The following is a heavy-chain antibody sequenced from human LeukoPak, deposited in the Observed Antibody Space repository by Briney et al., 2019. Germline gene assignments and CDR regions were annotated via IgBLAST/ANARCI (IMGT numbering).Heavy chain of an antibody. D-gene: IGHD2-2*01. V-gene: IGHV4-34*01. J-gene: IGHJ4*02. CDR3: ARGGGRYCSSTSCYVGY. CDR1: GGSFSGYY. CDR2: INHSGST. Sequence: PSETLSLTCAVYGGSFSGYYWSWIRQPPGKGLEWIGEINHSGSTNYNPPLKSRVTISVDTSKNQFSLKLSSVTAADTAVYYCARGGGRYCSSTSCYVGYWGQGTLVTVSS.